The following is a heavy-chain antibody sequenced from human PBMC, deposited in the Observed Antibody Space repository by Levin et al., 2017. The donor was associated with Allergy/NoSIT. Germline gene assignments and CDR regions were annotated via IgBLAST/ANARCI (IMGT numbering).Heavy chain of an antibody. V-gene: IGHV4-59*01. Sequence: PSETLSLTCTVSGGSISSYYWSWIRQPPGKGLEWVGYIYSSGSTSYNPSLKSRVTLSLDTSKNQFSLKVSSVTAADTAVYYCARGNSYGYGTFFDYWGQGTLVTVSS. CDR1: GGSISSYY. J-gene: IGHJ4*02. CDR2: IYSSGST. D-gene: IGHD5-18*01. CDR3: ARGNSYGYGTFFDY.